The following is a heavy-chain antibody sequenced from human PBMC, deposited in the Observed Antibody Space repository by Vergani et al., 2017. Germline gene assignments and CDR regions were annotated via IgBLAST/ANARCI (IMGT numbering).Heavy chain of an antibody. D-gene: IGHD6-13*01. V-gene: IGHV3-53*02. CDR1: GFTVSSNY. CDR3: ARALTGSSSWYGYWYFDL. CDR2: IYSGGST. Sequence: EVQLVETGGGLIQPGGSLRLSCAASGFTVSSNYMSWVRQAPGKGLEWVSVIYSGGSTYYADSVKGRFTISRDNSKNTLYLQMNSPRAEDTAVYYCARALTGSSSWYGYWYFDLWGRGTLVTVSS. J-gene: IGHJ2*01.